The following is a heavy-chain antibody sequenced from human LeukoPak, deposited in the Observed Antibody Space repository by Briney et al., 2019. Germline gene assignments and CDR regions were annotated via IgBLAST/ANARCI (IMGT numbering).Heavy chain of an antibody. CDR3: ARGKTIAAAGTDYYYYGMDV. CDR2: ISYDGSNK. V-gene: IGHV3-30*04. CDR1: GFTFSSYA. D-gene: IGHD6-13*01. J-gene: IGHJ6*02. Sequence: GGSLRLSCAASGFTFSSYAMHWVRQAPGKGLEWVAVISYDGSNKYYADSVKGRFTISRDNSKNTLYLQMNSLRAEDTAVYYCARGKTIAAAGTDYYYYGMDVWGQGTTVTVSS.